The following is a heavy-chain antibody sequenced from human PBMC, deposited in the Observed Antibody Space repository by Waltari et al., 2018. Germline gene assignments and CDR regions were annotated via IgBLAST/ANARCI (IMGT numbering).Heavy chain of an antibody. V-gene: IGHV1-69*01. CDR3: ARGRLGELSFRYDYFDY. CDR2: IIPIFGTA. J-gene: IGHJ4*02. D-gene: IGHD3-16*02. CDR1: GGTFSSYA. Sequence: QVQLVQSGAEVKKPGSSVKVSYKASGGTFSSYAISWVRQAPGQGLEWMGGIIPIFGTANYAQKFQGRVTITADESTSTAYMELSSLRSEDTAVYYCARGRLGELSFRYDYFDYWGQGTLVTVSS.